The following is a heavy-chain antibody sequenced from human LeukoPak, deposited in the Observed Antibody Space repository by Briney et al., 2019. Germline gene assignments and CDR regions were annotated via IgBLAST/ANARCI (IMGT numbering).Heavy chain of an antibody. Sequence: SETLSLTCTVSGGSISSSNYYWTWLRQPAGKGLEWIGRIYTTGGPSYRPSLKSRVTISVDTSTNQFSLKLTSVSAADTAVYYCARDRGITTARGVPSWFDPWGQGTLVTVSS. V-gene: IGHV4-61*02. J-gene: IGHJ5*02. D-gene: IGHD3-10*01. CDR1: GGSISSSNYY. CDR3: ARDRGITTARGVPSWFDP. CDR2: IYTTGGP.